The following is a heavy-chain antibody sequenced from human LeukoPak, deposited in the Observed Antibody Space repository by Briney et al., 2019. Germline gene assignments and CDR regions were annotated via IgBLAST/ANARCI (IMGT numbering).Heavy chain of an antibody. CDR3: AGHHPRNTVDF. D-gene: IGHD2-8*02. CDR2: ISDIGSI. J-gene: IGHJ4*02. V-gene: IGHV4-59*08. CDR1: GGSIRSYY. Sequence: SETLSLTCTVSGGSIRSYYWSWIRQPPGKGLEWIAYISDIGSINYNPSLKSRVTISLDTSKNQFSLKLSFVTAADTAVYYCAGHHPRNTVDFWGQGTLVTVSS.